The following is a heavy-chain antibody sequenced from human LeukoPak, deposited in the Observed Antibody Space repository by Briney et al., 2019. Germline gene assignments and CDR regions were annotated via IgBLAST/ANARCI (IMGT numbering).Heavy chain of an antibody. V-gene: IGHV4-30-2*01. CDR2: IYHSGST. CDR3: ARGQKEYSSSPDAEYFQH. Sequence: SETLSLTCTVSGGSISSGGYYWSWIRQPPGKGLEWIGYIYHSGSTYYNPSLKSRVTISVDRSKNQFSLKLSSVTAADTAVYYCARGQKEYSSSPDAEYFQHWGQGTLVTASS. J-gene: IGHJ1*01. CDR1: GGSISSGGYY. D-gene: IGHD6-6*01.